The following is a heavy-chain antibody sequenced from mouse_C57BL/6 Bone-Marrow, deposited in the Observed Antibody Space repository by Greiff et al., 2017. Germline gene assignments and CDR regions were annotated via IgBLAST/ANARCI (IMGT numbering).Heavy chain of an antibody. V-gene: IGHV5-9-1*02. Sequence: EVQLVESGEGLVKPGGSLKLSCAASGFTFSSYAMSWVRQTPEQRLEWVAYISSGGDYIYYADTVKGRFTISRDNARNTLYLQMSSLKSEDTAMYYCTRGLWPHYYAMDYWGQGTSVTVSS. J-gene: IGHJ4*01. CDR1: GFTFSSYA. CDR2: ISSGGDYI. D-gene: IGHD1-1*02. CDR3: TRGLWPHYYAMDY.